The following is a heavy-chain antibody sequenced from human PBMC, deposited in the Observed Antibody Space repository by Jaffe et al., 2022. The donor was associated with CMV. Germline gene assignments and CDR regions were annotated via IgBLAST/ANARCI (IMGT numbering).Heavy chain of an antibody. CDR1: GFTVSNNY. CDR3: ARLRTENTGWRGRNYNGLDV. Sequence: EVQLVESGGGLIQPGGSLRLSCAASGFTVSNNYMTWVRQAPGKGLEWVAVIYSGGSTESADSVKGRFTISRDNSKNTVYLQMNSLRADDAAVYYCARLRTENTGWRGRNYNGLDVWGQGTTVTVSS. J-gene: IGHJ6*02. CDR2: IYSGGST. D-gene: IGHD6-19*01. V-gene: IGHV3-53*01.